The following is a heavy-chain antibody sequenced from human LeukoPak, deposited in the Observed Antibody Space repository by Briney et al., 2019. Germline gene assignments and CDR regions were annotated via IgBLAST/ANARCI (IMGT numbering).Heavy chain of an antibody. CDR3: ARISSWYVGCYFDY. D-gene: IGHD6-13*01. CDR1: GFTFSSYW. Sequence: GGSLRLSCAASGFTFSSYWMHWVRQAPGKGLVCVSRINSDGSSTSYADSLKGRFTISRDNAKNTLYLQMNSLRAQDTAVYYCARISSWYVGCYFDYWGQGTLVTVSS. V-gene: IGHV3-74*01. J-gene: IGHJ4*02. CDR2: INSDGSST.